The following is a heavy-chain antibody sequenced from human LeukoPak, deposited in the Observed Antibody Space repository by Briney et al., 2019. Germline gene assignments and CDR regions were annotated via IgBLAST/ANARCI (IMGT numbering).Heavy chain of an antibody. Sequence: ASVKVSCKASGYTFTSYGISWVRQAPGQGLEWMGWISAYNGNTNYAQKLQGRVTMTTDTSTSTAYMELRSLRSDDTAVYYCARDRAIAARTRNNWFDPWGQGTLATVSS. CDR2: ISAYNGNT. CDR1: GYTFTSYG. CDR3: ARDRAIAARTRNNWFDP. D-gene: IGHD6-6*01. V-gene: IGHV1-18*01. J-gene: IGHJ5*02.